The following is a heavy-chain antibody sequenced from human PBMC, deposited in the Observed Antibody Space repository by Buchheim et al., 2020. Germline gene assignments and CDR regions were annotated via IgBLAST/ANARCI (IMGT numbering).Heavy chain of an antibody. CDR3: AKDLSYGMDV. CDR2: IRYDGSNK. V-gene: IGHV3-30*02. Sequence: QVQLVESGGGVVQPGRSLRLSCAASGFTFSSYGMHWVRHAPGKGLEWVAFIRYDGSNKYYADSVKGRFTISRDNSKNTLYLPMNSLRAEDTAVYYCAKDLSYGMDVWGQGTT. J-gene: IGHJ6*02. CDR1: GFTFSSYG.